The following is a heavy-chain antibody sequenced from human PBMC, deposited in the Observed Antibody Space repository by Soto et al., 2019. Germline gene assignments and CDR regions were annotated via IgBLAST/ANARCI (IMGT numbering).Heavy chain of an antibody. V-gene: IGHV4-39*01. CDR3: ARTRAVCFYP. CDR2: IYYSGST. CDR1: GGSISSSSYY. Sequence: PSETLSLTRTVSGGSISSSSYYWGWIRQPPGKGLERIGSIYYSGSTYYNPSLKSRVTISVDTSKNQFSLKLSSVTAADTAVYYWARTRAVCFYPWGRGTLVTVS. J-gene: IGHJ5*02. D-gene: IGHD3-16*01.